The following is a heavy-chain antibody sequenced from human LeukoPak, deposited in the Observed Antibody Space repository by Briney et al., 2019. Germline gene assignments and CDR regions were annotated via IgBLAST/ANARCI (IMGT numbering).Heavy chain of an antibody. CDR2: INTNTGKP. CDR1: GYSFTSYG. CDR3: ERDQGTYGDALGDAFDI. D-gene: IGHD4-17*01. Sequence: ASVKVSCKASGYSFTSYGINGVRQAPGQGREWMGWINTNTGKPTYAQGFTGGFVFSLNTSVSTVYLQISSLKAEDTAVYYCERDQGTYGDALGDAFDIWGQGTMVTVSS. V-gene: IGHV7-4-1*02. J-gene: IGHJ3*02.